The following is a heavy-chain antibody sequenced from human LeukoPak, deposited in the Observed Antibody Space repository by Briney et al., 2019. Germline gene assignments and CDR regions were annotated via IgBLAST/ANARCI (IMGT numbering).Heavy chain of an antibody. V-gene: IGHV4-59*01. CDR1: GGSISSYY. CDR2: LYYSGST. D-gene: IGHD3-10*01. Sequence: NPSETLSLTCTVSGGSISSYYWSWIRQPPGKGLEWIGYLYYSGSTNYNPSLKSRVTISVDTSKNQFSLNLTSVTAADTAVYYCARGNGYYYGSGSPGWFDPWGQGTLVTVSS. CDR3: ARGNGYYYGSGSPGWFDP. J-gene: IGHJ5*02.